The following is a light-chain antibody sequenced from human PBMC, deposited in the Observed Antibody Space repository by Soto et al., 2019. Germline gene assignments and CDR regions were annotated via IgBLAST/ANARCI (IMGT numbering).Light chain of an antibody. CDR1: QSISSY. V-gene: IGKV1-39*01. CDR2: AAS. Sequence: DLQMTQSPSSLSASVGDRVTITCRASQSISSYLNWYQQKPGKAPKLLIYAASSLQSGVPSRFSGRGSGTDYTLTSSSLQPEDFATYYCQLSYSTPFTFDQGTKLEIK. J-gene: IGKJ2*01. CDR3: QLSYSTPFT.